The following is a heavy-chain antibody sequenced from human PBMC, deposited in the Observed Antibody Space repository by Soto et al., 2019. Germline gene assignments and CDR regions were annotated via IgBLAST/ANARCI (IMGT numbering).Heavy chain of an antibody. D-gene: IGHD2-2*02. Sequence: GGSLRPSCPASGFTFSNSWMSCDRQPSGKGSEWFGRIKSKTDGGTTDYAAPVKGRFTISRDDSKNTLYLQMNSLKTEDTAVYYCTTERGYCSSTSCSTSDYWGQGT. J-gene: IGHJ4*02. CDR3: TTERGYCSSTSCSTSDY. CDR1: GFTFSNSW. V-gene: IGHV3-15*05. CDR2: IKSKTDGGTT.